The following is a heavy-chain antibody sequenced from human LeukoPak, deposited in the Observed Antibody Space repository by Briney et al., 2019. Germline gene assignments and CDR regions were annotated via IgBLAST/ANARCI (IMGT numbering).Heavy chain of an antibody. J-gene: IGHJ4*02. V-gene: IGHV3-21*01. CDR3: ARMSVAGTNS. Sequence: GGSLRLSCAASGFTFSAYSMNWVRQAPGKGLEWVSSISYSSTYIYYADSVKGRFTISRDNAKNSLYLQMSSLRAEDTAVYYCARMSVAGTNSWGQGTLVTVSS. CDR2: ISYSSTYI. D-gene: IGHD6-19*01. CDR1: GFTFSAYS.